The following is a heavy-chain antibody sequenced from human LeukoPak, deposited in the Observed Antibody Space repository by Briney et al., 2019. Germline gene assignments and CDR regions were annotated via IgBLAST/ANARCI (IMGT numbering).Heavy chain of an antibody. Sequence: GGSLRLSCAASGFTFSSYGMHWVRQAPGKGLEWVAVIWYDGSNKYYADSVKGRFTISRDNSKNTLYLQMNSLRAEDTAVYYCARDPNSSSWYTHYYGMDVWSQGTTVTVSS. J-gene: IGHJ6*02. CDR3: ARDPNSSSWYTHYYGMDV. CDR1: GFTFSSYG. D-gene: IGHD6-13*01. V-gene: IGHV3-33*01. CDR2: IWYDGSNK.